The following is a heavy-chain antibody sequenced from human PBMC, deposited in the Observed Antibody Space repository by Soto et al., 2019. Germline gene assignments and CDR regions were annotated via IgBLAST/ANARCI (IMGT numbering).Heavy chain of an antibody. Sequence: GASVKVSCKASGYTFTSYGISWVRQAPGQGLEWMGWISAYNGNTNYAQKLQGRVTMTTDTSTSTAYMELRSLRSDDTAVYYCARDRLLRDFDWLWADSFFDIWGQGTMVTVSS. CDR3: ARDRLLRDFDWLWADSFFDI. CDR2: ISAYNGNT. CDR1: GYTFTSYG. D-gene: IGHD3-9*01. V-gene: IGHV1-18*04. J-gene: IGHJ3*02.